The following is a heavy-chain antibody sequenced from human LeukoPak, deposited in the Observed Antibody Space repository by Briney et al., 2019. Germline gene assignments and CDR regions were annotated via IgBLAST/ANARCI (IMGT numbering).Heavy chain of an antibody. CDR1: GYTFTSYG. CDR3: ARGNTIFGVVIIAFDI. CDR2: MNPNSGNT. Sequence: ASVKVSCKASGYTFTSYGINWVRQATGQGLEWMGWMNPNSGNTGYAQKFQGRVTMTRNTSISTAYMELSSLRSEDTAVYYCARGNTIFGVVIIAFDIWGQGTMVTVSS. D-gene: IGHD3-3*01. V-gene: IGHV1-8*01. J-gene: IGHJ3*02.